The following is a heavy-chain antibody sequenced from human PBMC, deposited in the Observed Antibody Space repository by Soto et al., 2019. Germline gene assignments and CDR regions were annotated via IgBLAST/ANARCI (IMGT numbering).Heavy chain of an antibody. Sequence: ASVKVSCKASGYTFTTYGMSWVRQAPGQGLEWMGWISAYNGNTNYSQKLQGRVTMTTDTSTSTAYMELRNLRSDDTAVYYCAREGQWQPWGYYYYYVMEVWGQGTPVTAS. D-gene: IGHD6-19*01. V-gene: IGHV1-18*01. CDR3: AREGQWQPWGYYYYYVMEV. CDR1: GYTFTTYG. J-gene: IGHJ6*02. CDR2: ISAYNGNT.